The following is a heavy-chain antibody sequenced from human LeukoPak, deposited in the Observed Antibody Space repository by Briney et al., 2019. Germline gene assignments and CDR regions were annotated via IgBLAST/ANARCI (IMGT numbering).Heavy chain of an antibody. D-gene: IGHD5-12*01. Sequence: PSETLSLTCTVSGGSISSYYWSWIRQPPGKGLEWTGYIYYSGSTNYNPSLKSRVTISVDTSKNQFSLKLSSVTAAATAVYYCARADWIVAYDYWGQGTLVTVSS. V-gene: IGHV4-59*01. CDR2: IYYSGST. J-gene: IGHJ4*02. CDR3: ARADWIVAYDY. CDR1: GGSISSYY.